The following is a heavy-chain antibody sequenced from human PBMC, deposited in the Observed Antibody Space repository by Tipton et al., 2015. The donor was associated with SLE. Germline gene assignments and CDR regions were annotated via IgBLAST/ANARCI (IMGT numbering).Heavy chain of an antibody. CDR1: GGSINGYY. Sequence: LRLSCTVSGGSINGYYWSWFRQPPGRELEGIGRIYPSGSINYNPPLKSRVTMSVDTSKNQFSLKLSAVTAADTAVYYCARQAYYSSSYADYWGQGTLVSVSS. CDR2: IYPSGSI. D-gene: IGHD2-2*01. CDR3: ARQAYYSSSYADY. V-gene: IGHV4-4*07. J-gene: IGHJ4*02.